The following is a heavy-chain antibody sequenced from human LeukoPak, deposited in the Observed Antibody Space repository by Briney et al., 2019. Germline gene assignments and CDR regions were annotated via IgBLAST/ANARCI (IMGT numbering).Heavy chain of an antibody. Sequence: GGSLRLSCAASGFTFSSYWMSWVRQAPRKGLEWVANIKQDGSEKYYVDSVKGRFTISRDNAKNSLYLQMNSLRAEDTAVYYCARVIGVAGVPTQTDWGQGTLVTVSS. D-gene: IGHD6-19*01. CDR2: IKQDGSEK. CDR3: ARVIGVAGVPTQTD. V-gene: IGHV3-7*04. J-gene: IGHJ4*02. CDR1: GFTFSSYW.